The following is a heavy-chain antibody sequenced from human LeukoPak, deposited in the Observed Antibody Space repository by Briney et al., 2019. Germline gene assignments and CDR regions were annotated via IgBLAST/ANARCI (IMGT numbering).Heavy chain of an antibody. D-gene: IGHD1-26*01. J-gene: IGHJ5*02. V-gene: IGHV5-51*01. CDR2: IYPGDSDT. CDR1: GYSFTNYW. Sequence: GESLKISCKGPGYSFTNYWLAWVRQMPGQGLEWMGIIYPGDSDTRYSPSFQGQVTISADKSISTAYLQWSGLKASDTAMYYCARHHYSGLYNWFDPWGQGTLVTVSS. CDR3: ARHHYSGLYNWFDP.